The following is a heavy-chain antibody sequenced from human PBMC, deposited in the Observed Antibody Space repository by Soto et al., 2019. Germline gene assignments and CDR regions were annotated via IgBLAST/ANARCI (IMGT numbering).Heavy chain of an antibody. CDR3: AKYLGFTTFMYYFDY. CDR2: ISGSGGTT. CDR1: GFTFSSYA. Sequence: GGYLRISCAASGFTFSSYAMTWVRQAPGKGLEWVSVISGSGGTTYYADSVKGRFTISRDNSKNTLYLQMNSLRAEDTAVYYCAKYLGFTTFMYYFDYCGKRSLVTVSA. D-gene: IGHD4-4*01. V-gene: IGHV3-23*01. J-gene: IGHJ4*02.